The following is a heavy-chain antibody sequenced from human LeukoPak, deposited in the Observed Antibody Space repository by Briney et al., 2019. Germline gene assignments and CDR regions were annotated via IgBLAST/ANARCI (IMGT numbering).Heavy chain of an antibody. Sequence: SQTLSLTCTVSGGSISSGDYYWSWIRQPPGKGLEWIGYIYYSGSTYYNPSLKSRVTISVDTSKNQFSLKLSSVTAADTAVYYCARGCSSTSCYLGGDYWGQGTLVTVSS. CDR3: ARGCSSTSCYLGGDY. CDR2: IYYSGST. V-gene: IGHV4-30-4*01. D-gene: IGHD2-2*01. J-gene: IGHJ4*02. CDR1: GGSISSGDYY.